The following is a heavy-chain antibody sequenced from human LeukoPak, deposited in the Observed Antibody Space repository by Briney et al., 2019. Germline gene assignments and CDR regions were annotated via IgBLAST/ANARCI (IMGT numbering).Heavy chain of an antibody. CDR3: ARDPNGDYIGTFDM. D-gene: IGHD4-17*01. CDR2: ISGSGGGT. J-gene: IGHJ3*02. Sequence: GGSLRLSCAASGFTFSSYAMSWVRQAPGKGLEWVSAISGSGGGTYYADSVQGRFAISRDNSKNTLYLQMNSLRVEDTAVYFCARDPNGDYIGTFDMWGRGTMVSVSS. CDR1: GFTFSSYA. V-gene: IGHV3-23*01.